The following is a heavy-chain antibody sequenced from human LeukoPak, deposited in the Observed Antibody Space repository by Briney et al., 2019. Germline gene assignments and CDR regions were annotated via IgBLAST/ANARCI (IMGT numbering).Heavy chain of an antibody. Sequence: ASVNVSCKASGYTFTRYDINWVRQATGQGLEGMGWMNPNSRNTGYAQKFQGRVTMTRNTSISTACMELSSLRSEDTAVYYCARVGIAAAEIDYYYYYYMDVWGKGTTVTISS. CDR3: ARVGIAAAEIDYYYYYYMDV. D-gene: IGHD6-13*01. CDR1: GYTFTRYD. J-gene: IGHJ6*03. CDR2: MNPNSRNT. V-gene: IGHV1-8*01.